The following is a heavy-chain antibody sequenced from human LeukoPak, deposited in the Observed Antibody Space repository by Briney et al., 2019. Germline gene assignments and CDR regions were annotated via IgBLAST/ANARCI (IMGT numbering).Heavy chain of an antibody. CDR2: ISGSGGST. J-gene: IGHJ4*02. D-gene: IGHD3-10*01. Sequence: GGSLKLSCAASGFTFSSYAMSWVRQAPGKGLEWVSAISGSGGSTYYADSVKGRFTISRDNSKNTLYLQMNSLRAEDTAVYYCAKDLYYGSGSPYYFDYWGQGTLVTVSS. CDR1: GFTFSSYA. V-gene: IGHV3-23*01. CDR3: AKDLYYGSGSPYYFDY.